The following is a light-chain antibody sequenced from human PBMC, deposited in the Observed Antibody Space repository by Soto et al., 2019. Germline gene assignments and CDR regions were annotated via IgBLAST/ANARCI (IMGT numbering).Light chain of an antibody. CDR1: SSDIGFYNF. J-gene: IGLJ1*01. Sequence: QSVLTQPASVSGSPGQSITISCTGTSSDIGFYNFVSWYQHHPGEAPKLIIYEVRHRPSGVSNRFSGSKSGNTASLTISGLQAEDEADYYCSSHRSDSTLFVFGTGTKLTVL. V-gene: IGLV2-14*01. CDR2: EVR. CDR3: SSHRSDSTLFV.